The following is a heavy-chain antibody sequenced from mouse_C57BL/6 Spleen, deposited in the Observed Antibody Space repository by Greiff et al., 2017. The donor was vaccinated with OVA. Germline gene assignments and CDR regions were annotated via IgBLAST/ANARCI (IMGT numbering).Heavy chain of an antibody. CDR3: ARWDDPYVPWFAY. Sequence: VQLQQSGPELVKPGASVKMSCKASGYTFTDYNMHWVKQSHGKSLEWIGYINPNNGGTSYNQKFKGKATLTVNKSSSTAYMELRSLTSEDSAVYYCARWDDPYVPWFAYWGQGTLVTVSA. CDR1: GYTFTDYN. D-gene: IGHD6-5*01. CDR2: INPNNGGT. V-gene: IGHV1-22*01. J-gene: IGHJ3*01.